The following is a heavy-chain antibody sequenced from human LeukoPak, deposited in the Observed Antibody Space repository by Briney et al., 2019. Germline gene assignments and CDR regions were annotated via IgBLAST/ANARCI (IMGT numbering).Heavy chain of an antibody. CDR2: IYYSGST. CDR1: GGSISSYY. V-gene: IGHV4-59*01. Sequence: SETLSLTCTVAGGSISSYYWSWLRQPPGKGLEWIGYIYYSGSTNYNPSLKSRVTISVDTSKNQFSLKLSSVTAADTAVYYCARDSGSYLLDYWSQGSLVTVSS. CDR3: ARDSGSYLLDY. J-gene: IGHJ4*02. D-gene: IGHD1-26*01.